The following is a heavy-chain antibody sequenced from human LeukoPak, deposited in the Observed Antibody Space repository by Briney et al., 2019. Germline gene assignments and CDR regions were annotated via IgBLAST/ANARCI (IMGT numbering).Heavy chain of an antibody. CDR3: ARGKRKYYYGSGTESASDY. Sequence: ASVNVSCKASGYTFTSYDINWVRQATGQGLEWMGWMNPDSGNIGYAQKFQGRVAITRNTSISTAYMELSSLRSEDTAVYYCARGKRKYYYGSGTESASDYWGQGTLVTVSS. J-gene: IGHJ4*02. V-gene: IGHV1-8*03. D-gene: IGHD3-10*01. CDR1: GYTFTSYD. CDR2: MNPDSGNI.